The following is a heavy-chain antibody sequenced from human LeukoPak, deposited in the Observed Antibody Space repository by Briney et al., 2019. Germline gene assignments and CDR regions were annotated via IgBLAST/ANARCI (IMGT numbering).Heavy chain of an antibody. J-gene: IGHJ4*02. CDR3: AKDRSMGAYCGGDCYDGPFDY. Sequence: PGGSLRLSCTASGFTFSSHAMTWVRQAPGKGLEWVSSISGSSLSTYYADSVKGRFTISRDNSKNTLYLQMNSLRAEDTAVYYCAKDRSMGAYCGGDCYDGPFDYWGQGTLVTVSS. D-gene: IGHD2-21*02. V-gene: IGHV3-23*01. CDR1: GFTFSSHA. CDR2: ISGSSLST.